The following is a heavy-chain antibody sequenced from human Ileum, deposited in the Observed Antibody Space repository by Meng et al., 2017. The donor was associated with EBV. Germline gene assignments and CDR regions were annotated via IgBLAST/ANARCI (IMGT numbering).Heavy chain of an antibody. J-gene: IGHJ4*02. Sequence: QITLKCPGPPQVKPPHVLTLPCTFSGFSLSPSGLVVGWIRRPPGKALDWLALIYWDDDKRYSPSLKSRLTITKDTSKNQVVLTMTNMDPVDTATYYCAHSDPLEMATCFDYWGQGTLVTVSS. V-gene: IGHV2-5*02. CDR2: IYWDDDK. CDR3: AHSDPLEMATCFDY. CDR1: GFSLSPSGLV. D-gene: IGHD5-24*01.